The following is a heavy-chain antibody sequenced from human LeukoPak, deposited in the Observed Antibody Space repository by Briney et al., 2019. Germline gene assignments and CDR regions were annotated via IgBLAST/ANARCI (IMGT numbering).Heavy chain of an antibody. CDR2: ISYDGSNK. Sequence: GGSLRHSCAASGFTFSSYAMHWVRRAPGKGLEWVAVISYDGSNKYYADSVKGRFTISRDNSKNTLYLQMNSLRAEDTAVYYCARGGFNWNDPIDYWGQGTLVTVSS. CDR1: GFTFSSYA. CDR3: ARGGFNWNDPIDY. D-gene: IGHD1-20*01. J-gene: IGHJ4*02. V-gene: IGHV3-30-3*01.